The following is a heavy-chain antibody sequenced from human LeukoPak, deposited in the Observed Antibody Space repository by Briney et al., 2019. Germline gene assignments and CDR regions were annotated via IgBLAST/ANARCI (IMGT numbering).Heavy chain of an antibody. J-gene: IGHJ4*02. V-gene: IGHV1-18*01. CDR3: AREGYSSSWYQLDY. Sequence: GASVKVSCKASGYTFTSYGIIWVRQAPGQGLEWMGWISAYNGNTNYAQKLQGRVTMTTDTSTSTAYMELRSLRSDDTAVYYCAREGYSSSWYQLDYWGQGTLVTVSS. CDR1: GYTFTSYG. CDR2: ISAYNGNT. D-gene: IGHD6-13*01.